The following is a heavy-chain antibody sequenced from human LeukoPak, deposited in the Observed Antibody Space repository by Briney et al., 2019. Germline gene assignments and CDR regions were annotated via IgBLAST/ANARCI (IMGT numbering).Heavy chain of an antibody. D-gene: IGHD3-22*01. CDR2: IYYSGST. Sequence: SETLSLTCTVSGGSISSGDYYWSWIRQPPGKGLEWIGYIYYSGSTYYNPSLKSRVTISVDTSKNQFSLKLSSVTAADTAVYYCARENYYDSSGHDYWGQGTLVTVSS. CDR3: ARENYYDSSGHDY. CDR1: GGSISSGDYY. J-gene: IGHJ4*02. V-gene: IGHV4-30-4*08.